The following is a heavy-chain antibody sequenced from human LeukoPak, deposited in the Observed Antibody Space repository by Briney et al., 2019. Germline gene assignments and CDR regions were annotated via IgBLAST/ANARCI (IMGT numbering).Heavy chain of an antibody. D-gene: IGHD6-19*01. J-gene: IGHJ4*02. V-gene: IGHV3-30*04. CDR2: ISYDGSNK. CDR3: ARGISNVAGRENFDN. CDR1: GFTFSSYA. Sequence: PGRSLRLSCAASGFTFSSYAMHWVRQAPGKGLEWVAVISYDGSNKYYADSVKGRFTISRDNAKNSLCLQVNSLRAEDTAVYFCARGISNVAGRENFDNWGQGTLVTVSS.